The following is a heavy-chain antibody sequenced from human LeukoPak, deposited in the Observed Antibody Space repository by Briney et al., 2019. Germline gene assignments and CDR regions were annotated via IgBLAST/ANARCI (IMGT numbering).Heavy chain of an antibody. D-gene: IGHD6-6*01. CDR3: AKDIVGSSRD. V-gene: IGHV3-7*03. Sequence: PGGSLRLSCAASGFSFGSSWMDWVRQAPGKGLEWVASIKQDGGETYFADSVKGRFIISRDNSKNSLYLQMNSLRAEDTAAYYCAKDIVGSSRDWGQGTLVTVSS. J-gene: IGHJ4*02. CDR1: GFSFGSSW. CDR2: IKQDGGET.